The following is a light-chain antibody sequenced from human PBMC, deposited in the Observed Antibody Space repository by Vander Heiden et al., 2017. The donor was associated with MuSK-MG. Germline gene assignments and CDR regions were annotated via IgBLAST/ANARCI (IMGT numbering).Light chain of an antibody. V-gene: IGKV1-39*01. CDR2: GAS. CDR1: QSISTY. Sequence: DIQMTQSPSSLSASVGDRVTITCRASQSISTYLNWYQQKPGKAPILLIYGASTLQSGVPSRFSGSGSGTDFTLTISRLQREDFATYYCQQSDSSPRTFGQGTKLEIK. CDR3: QQSDSSPRT. J-gene: IGKJ2*01.